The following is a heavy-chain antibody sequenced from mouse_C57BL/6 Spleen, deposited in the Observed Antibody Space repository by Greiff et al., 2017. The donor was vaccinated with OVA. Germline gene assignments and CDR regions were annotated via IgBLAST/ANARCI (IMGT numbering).Heavy chain of an antibody. J-gene: IGHJ2*01. CDR3: TRDNPFDY. CDR1: GYTFTDYE. Sequence: VKLQESGAELVRPGASVTLSCKASGYTFTDYEMHWVKQTPVHGLEWIGAIDPETGGTAYNQKFKGKAILTADKSSSTAYMELRSLTSEASAVYYCTRDNPFDYWGQGTTLTVSS. V-gene: IGHV1-15*01. D-gene: IGHD1-3*01. CDR2: IDPETGGT.